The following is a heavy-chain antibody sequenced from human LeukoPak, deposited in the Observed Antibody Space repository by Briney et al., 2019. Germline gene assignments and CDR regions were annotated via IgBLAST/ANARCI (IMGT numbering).Heavy chain of an antibody. J-gene: IGHJ6*02. CDR2: IKQDGSEK. V-gene: IGHV3-7*01. Sequence: PGGSLRLSCAASGFTFSSYWMSWVRQAPGKGLEWVANIKQDGSEKYYVDSVKGRFTISRDNAKNSLYLQMNSLRAEDTAVYYCAREFRQWEYKVVSSFPYYYYYGMDVWGQGTTVTVSS. CDR3: AREFRQWEYKVVSSFPYYYYYGMDV. D-gene: IGHD1-26*01. CDR1: GFTFSSYW.